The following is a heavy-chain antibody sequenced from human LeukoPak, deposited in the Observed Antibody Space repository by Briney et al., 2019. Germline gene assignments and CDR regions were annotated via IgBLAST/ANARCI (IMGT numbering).Heavy chain of an antibody. CDR3: AKDARRTSGWYFFDY. D-gene: IGHD6-19*01. CDR2: ISDSGSIT. V-gene: IGHV3-23*01. Sequence: PGGSLRLSCAASGFAFSSQAMGWVRQAPGKGLEWVSVISDSGSITYYADSVKGWFTISRDNSKNTLFLQMSSLRAEDTAVYYCAKDARRTSGWYFFDYWGRGTLVTVSS. J-gene: IGHJ4*02. CDR1: GFAFSSQA.